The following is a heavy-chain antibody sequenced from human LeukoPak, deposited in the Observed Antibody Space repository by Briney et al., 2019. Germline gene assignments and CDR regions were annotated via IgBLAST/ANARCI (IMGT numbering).Heavy chain of an antibody. Sequence: NPGGSLRLSCAASGFTFSSYSMNWVRQAPGKGLEWVSSISSSSYIYYADSVKGRFTISRDNAKNSLYLQMNSLRAEDTAVYYCARDPAYDFWSGYYNDYYYYYGMDVWGQGTTVTVSS. CDR3: ARDPAYDFWSGYYNDYYYYYGMDV. CDR1: GFTFSSYS. J-gene: IGHJ6*02. D-gene: IGHD3-3*01. V-gene: IGHV3-21*01. CDR2: ISSSSYI.